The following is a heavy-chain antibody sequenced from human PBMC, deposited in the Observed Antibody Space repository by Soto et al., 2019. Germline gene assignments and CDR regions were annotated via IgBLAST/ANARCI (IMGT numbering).Heavy chain of an antibody. CDR3: ARTPAFQLPFDY. D-gene: IGHD1-1*01. CDR1: GFTFSNDA. V-gene: IGHV3-23*01. CDR2: ISGSGGDA. Sequence: GGSLRLSCAASGFTFSNDAMSWVHQAPGKGLEWVSTISGSGGDAYYAESVKGRFTISRDNSKNTLYLQMNSLTAEDTALYYCARTPAFQLPFDYWGQGTLVTVSS. J-gene: IGHJ4*02.